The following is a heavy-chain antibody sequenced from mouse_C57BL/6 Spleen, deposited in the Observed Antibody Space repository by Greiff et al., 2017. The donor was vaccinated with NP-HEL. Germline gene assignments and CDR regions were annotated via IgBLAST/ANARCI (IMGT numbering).Heavy chain of an antibody. CDR2: INPSNGGT. CDR3: ARLGRFAY. Sequence: QVQLKQPGTELVKPGASVKLSCKASGYTFTSYWMHWVKQRPGQGLEWIGNINPSNGGTNYNEKFKSKATLTVDKSSSTAYMQLSLTSEDSAVYYCARLGRFAYWGQGTLVTVSA. V-gene: IGHV1-53*01. J-gene: IGHJ3*01. CDR1: GYTFTSYW. D-gene: IGHD4-1*01.